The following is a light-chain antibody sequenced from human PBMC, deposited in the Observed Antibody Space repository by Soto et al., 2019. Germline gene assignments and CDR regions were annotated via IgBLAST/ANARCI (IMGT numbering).Light chain of an antibody. CDR3: QQYGSSPYT. J-gene: IGKJ2*01. CDR2: DAS. Sequence: EIVLTQSPATLTLSPVERATLSFGASQSVSSSYLAWYQQKPGLAPRLLIYDASSMATGIPDRFSGSGSGTDFTLTISRLEPEDFDVYYCQQYGSSPYTFDQGTKLEIK. CDR1: QSVSSSY. V-gene: IGKV3D-20*01.